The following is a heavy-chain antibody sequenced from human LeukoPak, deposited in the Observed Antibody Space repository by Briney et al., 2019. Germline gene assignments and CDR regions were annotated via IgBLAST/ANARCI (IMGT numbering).Heavy chain of an antibody. CDR3: ARAHGDSPTNWFDP. CDR2: MNPNSGNT. Sequence: GASVKVSCKASGYTFTSYDINWVRQATGQGLEWMGWMNPNSGNTGYAQKFQGRVTMTRNTSISTAYMELSSLRSEDTAVYYCARAHGDSPTNWFDPWGQGTLVTVPS. D-gene: IGHD4-17*01. J-gene: IGHJ5*02. V-gene: IGHV1-8*01. CDR1: GYTFTSYD.